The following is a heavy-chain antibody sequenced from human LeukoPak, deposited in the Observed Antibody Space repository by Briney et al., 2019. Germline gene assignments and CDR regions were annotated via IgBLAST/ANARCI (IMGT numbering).Heavy chain of an antibody. CDR3: ARMDLDGGDSIGFDS. Sequence: ASVKVFCTASGYTFTGFFMHWVRQAPGQGLEWMGWINPNIGDAYYAQKFQGRVTMTRDRSVNTAYMELSRLTSDDTAVYYCARMDLDGGDSIGFDSWGQGTLVTVSS. D-gene: IGHD2-21*02. CDR2: INPNIGDA. J-gene: IGHJ5*01. V-gene: IGHV1-2*02. CDR1: GYTFTGFF.